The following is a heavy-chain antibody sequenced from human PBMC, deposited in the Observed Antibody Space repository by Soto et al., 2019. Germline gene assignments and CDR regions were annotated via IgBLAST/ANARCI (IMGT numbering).Heavy chain of an antibody. CDR1: GGSISSGGYY. CDR3: ARGGLVATMGDAFDI. D-gene: IGHD5-12*01. J-gene: IGHJ3*02. CDR2: IYYSGST. Sequence: QVQLQESGPGLVKPSQTLSLTCTVSGGSISSGGYYWSWIRQHPGKGLEGIGYIYYSGSTYYNPSLKSRVTIAVDTSKNQFSLKLSSVTAADTAVYYCARGGLVATMGDAFDIWGQGTMVTVSS. V-gene: IGHV4-31*03.